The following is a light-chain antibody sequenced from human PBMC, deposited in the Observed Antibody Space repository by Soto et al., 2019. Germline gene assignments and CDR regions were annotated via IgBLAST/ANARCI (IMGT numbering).Light chain of an antibody. CDR1: QDISSW. Sequence: DIQMTQSPSSVSASVSDRVTITCRASQDISSWLTWYQQKPGKAPKLLIYAASSLKSGVPSRFSGSGSGTDFTLSITSLQPEDFATYYCQQADSFPLTFGGGTRVEMK. V-gene: IGKV1-12*01. J-gene: IGKJ4*01. CDR3: QQADSFPLT. CDR2: AAS.